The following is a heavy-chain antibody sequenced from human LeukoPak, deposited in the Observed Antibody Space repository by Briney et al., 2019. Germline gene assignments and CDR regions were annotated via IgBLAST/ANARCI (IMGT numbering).Heavy chain of an antibody. CDR2: INPNSGGT. D-gene: IGHD6-19*01. J-gene: IGHJ3*02. Sequence: ASVKVSCMASGYTFTSYYMHWVRQAPGQGLEWMGRINPNSGGTNYAQKFQGRVTMTRDTSISTAYMELSRLRSDDTAVYYCARAPIAVAGMRAHAFDIWGQGTMVTVSS. V-gene: IGHV1-2*06. CDR1: GYTFTSYY. CDR3: ARAPIAVAGMRAHAFDI.